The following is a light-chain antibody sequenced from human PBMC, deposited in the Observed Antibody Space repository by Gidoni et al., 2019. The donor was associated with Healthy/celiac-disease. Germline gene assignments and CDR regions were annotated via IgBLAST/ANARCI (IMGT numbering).Light chain of an antibody. J-gene: IGKJ2*01. V-gene: IGKV4-1*01. CDR1: QRGLYSANNKNY. Sequence: DIVMTQSSDSLTVSLGERATINCKSSQRGLYSANNKNYLAWYPQKPVQPPKLLIDWASTRESGVPDRFSGSGSGTDFTLTISSLQAEDVAVYYCQQYYSTPYTFGQGTKLEIK. CDR2: WAS. CDR3: QQYYSTPYT.